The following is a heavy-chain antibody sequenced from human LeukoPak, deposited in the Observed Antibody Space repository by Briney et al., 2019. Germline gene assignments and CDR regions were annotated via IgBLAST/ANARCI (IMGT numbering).Heavy chain of an antibody. V-gene: IGHV4-34*01. Sequence: GSLRLSCAASGFTFSNAWMSWVRQAPGKGLEWIGEINHSGSTNYNPSLKSRVTISVDTSKNQFSLKLTSVTAADTAVYYCASLWRNDYNTLFDPWGQGTLVTVSS. CDR1: GFTFSNAW. D-gene: IGHD4/OR15-4a*01. J-gene: IGHJ5*02. CDR2: INHSGST. CDR3: ASLWRNDYNTLFDP.